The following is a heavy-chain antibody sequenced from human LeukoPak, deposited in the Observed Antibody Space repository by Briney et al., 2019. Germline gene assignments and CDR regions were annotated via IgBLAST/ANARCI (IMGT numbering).Heavy chain of an antibody. CDR1: GGSFSGYY. CDR3: ARGVEHSSIWYFTSPYYFDY. V-gene: IGHV4-34*01. D-gene: IGHD6-13*01. Sequence: PSETLSLTCAVYGGSFSGYYWSWIRQPPGKGLEWIGEINHSGSTNYNPSLKSRVTISVDTSKNQFSLKLSSVTAADTAVYYCARGVEHSSIWYFTSPYYFDYWGQGTLVTVSS. J-gene: IGHJ4*02. CDR2: INHSGST.